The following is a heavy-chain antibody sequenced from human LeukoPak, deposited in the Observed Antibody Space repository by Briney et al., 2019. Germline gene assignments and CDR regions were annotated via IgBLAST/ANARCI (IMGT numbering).Heavy chain of an antibody. CDR1: GFTFSSYA. Sequence: GGSLRLSCAASGFTFSSYAMSWVRQAPGKGLEWVSAISGSGGSTYYADSVKGRFTISRDNAKNSLYLQMNSLRAEDTAVYYCARISLGLTHAFDIWGQGTMVTVSS. CDR3: ARISLGLTHAFDI. D-gene: IGHD3-16*01. J-gene: IGHJ3*02. CDR2: ISGSGGST. V-gene: IGHV3-23*01.